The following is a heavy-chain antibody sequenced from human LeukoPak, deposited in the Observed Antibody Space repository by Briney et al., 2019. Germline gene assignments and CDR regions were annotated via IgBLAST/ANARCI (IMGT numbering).Heavy chain of an antibody. J-gene: IGHJ6*03. CDR3: ARTKKDYDSSGYYYYYYYMDV. CDR2: IYCSGST. Sequence: SETLSLTCTVSGGSISSYYWSWIRQPPGKGLEWIGYIYCSGSTNYNPSLKSRVTISVDTSKNQFSLKLSSVTAADTAVYYCARTKKDYDSSGYYYYYYYMDVWGKGATVTVSS. V-gene: IGHV4-59*01. CDR1: GGSISSYY. D-gene: IGHD3-22*01.